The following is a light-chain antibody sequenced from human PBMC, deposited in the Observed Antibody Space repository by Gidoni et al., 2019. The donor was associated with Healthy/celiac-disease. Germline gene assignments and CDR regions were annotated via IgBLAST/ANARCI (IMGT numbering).Light chain of an antibody. CDR1: QSISSY. CDR2: AAS. CDR3: QQSYRTPT. V-gene: IGKV1-39*01. Sequence: DIQMTQSPSSLSASVGDRVTITCRASQSISSYLNWYQQKPGKAPKLLIYAASSLQSGVPSRFSGSGSGTDFTLTIRSLQPEDIATYYCQQSYRTPTFGQGTKVEIK. J-gene: IGKJ1*01.